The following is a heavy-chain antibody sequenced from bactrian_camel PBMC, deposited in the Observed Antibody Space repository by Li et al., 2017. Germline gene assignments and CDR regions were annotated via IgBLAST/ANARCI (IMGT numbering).Heavy chain of an antibody. V-gene: IGHV3S55*01. D-gene: IGHD2*01. Sequence: HVQLVESGGGSVQAGGSLRLSCAASGYTYSRYCVGWFRQAPGKEREGVATITSGGTASYADSVKGRFTISKDNTKNTLYLQMNSLQPEDTGTYICAYESSTTPDLCRQRGPGGYFGQGTQVTVS. CDR1: GYTYSRYC. CDR2: ITSGGTA. J-gene: IGHJ4*01.